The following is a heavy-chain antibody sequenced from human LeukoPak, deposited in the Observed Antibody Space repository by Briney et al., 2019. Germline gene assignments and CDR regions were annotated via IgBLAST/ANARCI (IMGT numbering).Heavy chain of an antibody. CDR1: GYTFTGYY. D-gene: IGHD6-13*01. J-gene: IGHJ5*02. V-gene: IGHV1-8*02. Sequence: ASVKVSCKASGYTFTGYYMHWVRQATGQGLEWMGWMNPNSGNTGHAQKFQGRVTMTRNTSISTAYMELSSLRSEDTAVYYCYGDRIVAAGDNWFDPWGQGTLVTVSS. CDR3: YGDRIVAAGDNWFDP. CDR2: MNPNSGNT.